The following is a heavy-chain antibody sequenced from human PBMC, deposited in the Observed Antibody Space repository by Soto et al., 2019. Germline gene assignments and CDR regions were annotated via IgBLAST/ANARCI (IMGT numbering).Heavy chain of an antibody. D-gene: IGHD2-2*01. CDR2: ISYDGSNK. CDR3: AKDWYQLLTGLDY. CDR1: GFTFSSYG. Sequence: GGSLRLSCAASGFTFSSYGMHWVRQAPGKGLEWVAVISYDGSNKYYADSVKGRFTISRDNSKNTLYLQMNSLRAEDTAVYYCAKDWYQLLTGLDYWGQGTLVTVSS. J-gene: IGHJ4*02. V-gene: IGHV3-30*18.